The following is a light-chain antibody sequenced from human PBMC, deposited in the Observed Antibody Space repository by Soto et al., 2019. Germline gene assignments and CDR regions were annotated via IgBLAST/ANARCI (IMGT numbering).Light chain of an antibody. J-gene: IGLJ1*01. CDR3: SSYTSSNTYV. V-gene: IGLV2-14*01. Sequence: QSALTQPASVSGSPGQSITISCTGTSSDVGGYNYVSWYQQHPGKAPKLIIYEVSNRPSGVSNRFSGSKSDNTASLTISGLQAEDEGDYYCSSYTSSNTYVFGTGTKVTVL. CDR2: EVS. CDR1: SSDVGGYNY.